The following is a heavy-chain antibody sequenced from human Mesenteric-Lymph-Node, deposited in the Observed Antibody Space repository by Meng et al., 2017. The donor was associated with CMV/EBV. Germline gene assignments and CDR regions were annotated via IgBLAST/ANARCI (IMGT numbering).Heavy chain of an antibody. CDR3: AREEGEYCSSTSCYNPTYYYYGMDV. D-gene: IGHD2-2*02. Sequence: GESLKISCAASGFTFSSYSMNWVRQAPGKGLEWVSSISSSSYIYYADSVKGRFTISRDNAKNSLYLQMNSLRAEDTAVYYCAREEGEYCSSTSCYNPTYYYYGMDVWGQGTTVTVSS. J-gene: IGHJ6*02. CDR1: GFTFSSYS. CDR2: ISSSSYI. V-gene: IGHV3-21*04.